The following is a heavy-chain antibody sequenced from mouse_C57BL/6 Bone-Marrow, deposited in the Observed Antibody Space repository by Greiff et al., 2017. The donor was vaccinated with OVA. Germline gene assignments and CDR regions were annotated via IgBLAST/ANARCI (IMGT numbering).Heavy chain of an antibody. CDR1: GFNIKDDY. D-gene: IGHD2-2*01. CDR2: IDPENGDT. J-gene: IGHJ3*01. Sequence: VHVKQSGAELVRPGASVKLSCTASGFNIKDDYMHWVKQRPEQGLEWIGWIDPENGDTEYASKFQGKATITADTSSNTAYLQLSSLTSEDTAVYYCTLWLRRPCAYWGQGTLVTVSA. V-gene: IGHV14-4*01. CDR3: TLWLRRPCAY.